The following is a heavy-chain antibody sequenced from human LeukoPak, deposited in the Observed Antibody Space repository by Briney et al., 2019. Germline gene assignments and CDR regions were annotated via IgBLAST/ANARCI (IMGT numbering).Heavy chain of an antibody. CDR1: GGSISSSSYY. CDR2: IYYSGST. Sequence: SETLSLTCTVSGGSISSSSYYWGWIRQPPGKGLEWIGSIYYSGSTYYNPSLKSRVTISVDTSKNQFSLKLSSVTAADTAVYYCARRKRWLQPYYFDYWGQGTLVTVSS. CDR3: ARRKRWLQPYYFDY. J-gene: IGHJ4*02. D-gene: IGHD5-24*01. V-gene: IGHV4-39*07.